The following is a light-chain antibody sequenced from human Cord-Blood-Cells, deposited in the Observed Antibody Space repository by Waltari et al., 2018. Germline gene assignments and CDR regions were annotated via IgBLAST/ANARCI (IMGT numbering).Light chain of an antibody. CDR2: DSS. J-gene: IGKJ1*01. CDR3: QQRSNWPWT. CDR1: QSVSSY. Sequence: EIVLTQSPATLSLSPGERATLSCRASQSVSSYLAWYQQKPGQAPRLLIYDSSNRATGIPARCRVSASGTDFTLTITRLEPEDFAVYYCQQRSNWPWTFGQGNKVEIK. V-gene: IGKV3-11*01.